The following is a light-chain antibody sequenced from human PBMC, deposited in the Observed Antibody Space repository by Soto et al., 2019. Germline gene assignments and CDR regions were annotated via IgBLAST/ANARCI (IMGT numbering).Light chain of an antibody. J-gene: IGLJ1*01. CDR3: CSYAGSRTYV. Sequence: QSVLTQPASVSGSPGQSITISCTGTSSDVGSYNLVSWYQQHPGKAPKLMIYEGSKRPSGVSNRFSGSKSGSTASLTIAGLQAEDEDDYYCCSYAGSRTYVFGTGNKLTVL. V-gene: IGLV2-23*01. CDR2: EGS. CDR1: SSDVGSYNL.